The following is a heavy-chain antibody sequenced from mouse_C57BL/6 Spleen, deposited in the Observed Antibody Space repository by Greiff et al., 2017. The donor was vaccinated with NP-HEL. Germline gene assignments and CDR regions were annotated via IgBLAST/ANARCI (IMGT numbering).Heavy chain of an antibody. J-gene: IGHJ2*01. V-gene: IGHV1-69*01. CDR3: ARSDYFDY. CDR2: IDPSDSYT. CDR1: GYTFTSYW. Sequence: QVQLQQPGAELVIPGASVKLSCKASGYTFTSYWMHWVKQRPGQGLEWIGEIDPSDSYTNYNQKFKGKSTLTVDKSSSTAYMQLSSLTSEDSAVYYCARSDYFDYWGQGTTLTVSS.